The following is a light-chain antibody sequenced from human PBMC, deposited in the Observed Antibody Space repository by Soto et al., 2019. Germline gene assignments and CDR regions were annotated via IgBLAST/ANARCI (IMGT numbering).Light chain of an antibody. V-gene: IGLV2-11*01. CDR2: DVS. Sequence: ALTQPRSVSGSPGQSVTISCTGTSSDVGGYNYVSWYQQHPGKAPKLMIYDVSKRPSGVPDRFSGSKSGNTASLTISGLQAEDEADYYCCSYAGSPYVFGTGTKVTVL. CDR3: CSYAGSPYV. J-gene: IGLJ1*01. CDR1: SSDVGGYNY.